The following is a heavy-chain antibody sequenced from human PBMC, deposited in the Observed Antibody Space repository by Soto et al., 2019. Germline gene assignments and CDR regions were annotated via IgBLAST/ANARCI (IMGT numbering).Heavy chain of an antibody. CDR1: GYIFSAYY. J-gene: IGHJ3*02. CDR2: INPDSGGT. D-gene: IGHD7-27*01. Sequence: QVQLAQSGAEVKKPGASVKVSCKACGYIFSAYYLYWVRQAPGRGLEWVGWINPDSGGTNYAQKFLGWVTMTRDTSIRTAYMELNSLRSDDTAVYYCARGETGVDDALDIWGQGTMVTVSS. V-gene: IGHV1-2*04. CDR3: ARGETGVDDALDI.